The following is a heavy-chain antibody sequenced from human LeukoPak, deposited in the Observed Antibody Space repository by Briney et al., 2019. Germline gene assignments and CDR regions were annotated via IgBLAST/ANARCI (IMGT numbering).Heavy chain of an antibody. Sequence: GASVKVSCKASGYTFTGYYMHWVRQAPGQGLEWMGWINPNSGGTNYAQKFQGRVTMTRDTSISTAYMELSRLRSDDTAVYYCARSVLPLGYDFWSGYLDYWGQGTLVTVSS. D-gene: IGHD3-3*01. V-gene: IGHV1-2*02. CDR2: INPNSGGT. CDR1: GYTFTGYY. CDR3: ARSVLPLGYDFWSGYLDY. J-gene: IGHJ4*02.